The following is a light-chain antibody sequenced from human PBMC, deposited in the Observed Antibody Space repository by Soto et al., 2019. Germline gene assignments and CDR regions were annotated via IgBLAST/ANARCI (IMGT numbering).Light chain of an antibody. V-gene: IGLV2-11*01. J-gene: IGLJ1*01. CDR1: SSDVGGYRY. CDR2: DVT. CDR3: CSYTGSYSYV. Sequence: QSALTQPHSVSGSPGQSVTIPCTGTSSDVGGYRYVSWYQQHPGKAPRLIIYDVTERPSGVPDRFSGSKSGNTASQTISGLQAEDEADYYCCSYTGSYSYVFGIGTKLTVL.